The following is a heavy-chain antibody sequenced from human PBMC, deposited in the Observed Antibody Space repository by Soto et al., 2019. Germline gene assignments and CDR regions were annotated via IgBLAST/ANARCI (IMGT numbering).Heavy chain of an antibody. D-gene: IGHD2-2*01. Sequence: ASVKVSCKASGYTFTGYYLHWVRQAPGQGLEWMGWINPNSGGTNYAQKFQGRVTMTRDTSISTAYMELSRLRSDDTAVYYCALFVVGPAAMDVWGQGTTVTVSS. V-gene: IGHV1-2*02. CDR1: GYTFTGYY. J-gene: IGHJ6*02. CDR3: ALFVVGPAAMDV. CDR2: INPNSGGT.